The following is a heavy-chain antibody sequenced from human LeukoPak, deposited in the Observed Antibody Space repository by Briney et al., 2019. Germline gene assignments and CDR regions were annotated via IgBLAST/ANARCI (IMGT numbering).Heavy chain of an antibody. D-gene: IGHD5-18*01. Sequence: SETLSLTCTVSGGSISSSSYYWGWIRQPPGKGLEWIGSIYYSGSTYYNPSLKSRVTISVDTSKNQFSLKLSSVTAADTAVYYCARHVGSYGKKKYYFDYWGQGTLVTVSS. V-gene: IGHV4-39*01. CDR2: IYYSGST. CDR1: GGSISSSSYY. J-gene: IGHJ4*02. CDR3: ARHVGSYGKKKYYFDY.